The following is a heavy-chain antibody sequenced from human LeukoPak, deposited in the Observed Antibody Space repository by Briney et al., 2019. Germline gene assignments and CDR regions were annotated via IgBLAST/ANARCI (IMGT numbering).Heavy chain of an antibody. D-gene: IGHD5-18*01. CDR2: IYSGGST. Sequence: GGSLRPSCAASGFTVSSNYMSWVRQAPGKGLEWVSVIYSGGSTYYADSVKGRFTISRDNSKNTLYLQMNSLRAEDTAVYYCARDRPAMGNIGWFDPWGQGTLVTVSS. V-gene: IGHV3-53*01. CDR1: GFTVSSNY. CDR3: ARDRPAMGNIGWFDP. J-gene: IGHJ5*02.